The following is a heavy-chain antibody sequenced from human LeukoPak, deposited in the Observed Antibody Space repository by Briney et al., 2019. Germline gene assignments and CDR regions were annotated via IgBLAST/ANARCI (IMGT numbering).Heavy chain of an antibody. CDR3: AKSTAYSISMIQVIKPMDA. CDR2: ISYDGSNT. Sequence: PGGSLRLSCAASGFSFSSYGLHWVRQAPGKGLEWVAVISYDGSNTYYTDSVRGRFTISRDNSKNTLYLQMNSLRAEDTAVYYCAKSTAYSISMIQVIKPMDAWGQGTTVTVSS. V-gene: IGHV3-30*18. J-gene: IGHJ6*02. CDR1: GFSFSSYG. D-gene: IGHD3-22*01.